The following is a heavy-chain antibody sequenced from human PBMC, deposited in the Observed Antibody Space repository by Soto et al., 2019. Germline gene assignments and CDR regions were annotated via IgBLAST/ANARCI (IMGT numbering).Heavy chain of an antibody. V-gene: IGHV3-30*18. CDR1: GFTFSSYG. J-gene: IGHJ4*02. Sequence: PGGSLRLSCAALGFTFSSYGMHWVRQAPGKGLEWVAVISYDGSNKYYADSVKGRFTISRDNSKNTLYLQMNSLRAEDTAVYYCAKDMPLYCSSTSCYAGWVHWGQGTLVTVSS. CDR2: ISYDGSNK. D-gene: IGHD2-2*01. CDR3: AKDMPLYCSSTSCYAGWVH.